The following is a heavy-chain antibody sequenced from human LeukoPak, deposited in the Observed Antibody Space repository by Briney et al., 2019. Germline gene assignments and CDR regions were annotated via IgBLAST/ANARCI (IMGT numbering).Heavy chain of an antibody. CDR2: FNSNSSYI. CDR3: ARGPVPEYLMITFGGVIVKGFDY. Sequence: GGSLRLSCAASGFTFRSYSMNWVRQARGRGLEWVSSFNSNSSYIYYADSVKGRFTISRDNAKNSLYLQMNSLRAEDTAVYYCARGPVPEYLMITFGGVIVKGFDYWGQGTLVTVSS. J-gene: IGHJ4*02. D-gene: IGHD3-16*02. V-gene: IGHV3-21*01. CDR1: GFTFRSYS.